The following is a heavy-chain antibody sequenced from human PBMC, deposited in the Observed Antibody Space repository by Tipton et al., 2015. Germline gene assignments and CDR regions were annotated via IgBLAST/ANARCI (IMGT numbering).Heavy chain of an antibody. CDR1: GVSTSSGGYY. CDR2: IYHSGST. J-gene: IGHJ6*02. Sequence: TLSLTCTVSGVSTSSGGYYWSWIRQPPGKGLEWIGYIYHSGSTYYNPSLKSRLSMSVDTSKNQFSLKLSSVTAADTAVYYSARVGYYYGSGSYYHYYYYYGMDVWGQGTTVTVSS. CDR3: ARVGYYYGSGSYYHYYYYYGMDV. D-gene: IGHD3-10*01. V-gene: IGHV4-31*03.